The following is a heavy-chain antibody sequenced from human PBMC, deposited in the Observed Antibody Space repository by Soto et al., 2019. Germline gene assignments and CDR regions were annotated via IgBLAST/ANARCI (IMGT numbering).Heavy chain of an antibody. CDR3: AYLPCSGGSCYWFSFSGMDV. D-gene: IGHD2-15*01. V-gene: IGHV2-5*02. Sequence: QITLKESVPTLVKPTQTLTLTCTFSGFSLSTSGVGVAWIRQPPGKALEWLALIYWDDDKRYRPSLESRLTITKDTSKNKVVLTLTNMDSVDTATYYCAYLPCSGGSCYWFSFSGMDVWGQGTTVTVSS. CDR1: GFSLSTSGVG. CDR2: IYWDDDK. J-gene: IGHJ6*02.